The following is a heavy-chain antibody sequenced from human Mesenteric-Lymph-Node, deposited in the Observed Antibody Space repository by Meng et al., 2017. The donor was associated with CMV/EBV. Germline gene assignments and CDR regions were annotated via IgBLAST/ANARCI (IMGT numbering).Heavy chain of an antibody. V-gene: IGHV3-48*03. D-gene: IGHD6-19*01. CDR3: AREYSSGWYGYYYYGMDV. CDR2: ISSSGSTI. Sequence: GESLKISCAASGFTFSSYEMNWVRQAPGKGLEWVSYISSSGSTIYYADSVKGRFTISRDSAKNSLYLQMNSLRAEDTAVYYCAREYSSGWYGYYYYGMDVWGQGTTVTVSS. CDR1: GFTFSSYE. J-gene: IGHJ6*02.